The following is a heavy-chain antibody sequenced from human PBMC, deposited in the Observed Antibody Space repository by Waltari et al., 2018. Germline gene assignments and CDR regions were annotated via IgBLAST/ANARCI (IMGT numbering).Heavy chain of an antibody. J-gene: IGHJ2*01. V-gene: IGHV4-38-2*01. D-gene: IGHD3-22*01. CDR1: GYSISSGYY. Sequence: QVQLQESGPGLVKPSETLSLTCAVSGYSISSGYYWGWIRQPPGKGLEWIGSIYHSGSTYYNPSLKSRVTISVDTSKNQFSLKLSSVTAADTAVYYCARHQMYYYDSSGYWMVWYFDLWGRGTLVTVSS. CDR2: IYHSGST. CDR3: ARHQMYYYDSSGYWMVWYFDL.